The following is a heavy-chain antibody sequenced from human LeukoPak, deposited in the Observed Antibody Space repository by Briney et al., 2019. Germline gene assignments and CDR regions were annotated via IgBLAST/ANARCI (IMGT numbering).Heavy chain of an antibody. CDR2: INSDGRKR. V-gene: IGHV3-74*01. Sequence: GGSLRLSCAASGFTFSPYWMHWVRQAPGKGLVWVSRINSDGRKRDSADSVKGRFSISRDNAENTMYLQMNSLRVEDTAVYYCARELLDGRRQSDGFDIWGQGTTVTVSS. CDR3: ARELLDGRRQSDGFDI. CDR1: GFTFSPYW. J-gene: IGHJ3*02. D-gene: IGHD1-26*01.